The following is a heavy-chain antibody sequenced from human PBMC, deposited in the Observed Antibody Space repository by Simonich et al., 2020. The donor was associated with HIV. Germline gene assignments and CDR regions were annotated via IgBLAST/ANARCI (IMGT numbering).Heavy chain of an antibody. V-gene: IGHV1-18*01. Sequence: QVQLVQSGAEVKKPGASVKVSCKASGYTFISYGISWVRQAPGQGLVWMGWISAYNGNTNYAQKIQGRVMITADESTNTAYLELSSLRSEDTAGYYCARAPQTPFSNNDVEAVGWFDPWGQGTLVTVSS. D-gene: IGHD1-1*01. CDR3: ARAPQTPFSNNDVEAVGWFDP. J-gene: IGHJ5*02. CDR2: ISAYNGNT. CDR1: GYTFISYG.